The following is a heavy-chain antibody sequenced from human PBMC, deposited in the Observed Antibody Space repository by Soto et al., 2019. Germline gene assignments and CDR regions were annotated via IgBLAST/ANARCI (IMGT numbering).Heavy chain of an antibody. CDR2: INPSGGST. CDR1: GYTFTSYY. V-gene: IGHV1-46*01. Sequence: ASVKVSCKASGYTFTSYYMHWVRQAPGQGLEWMGIINPSGGSTSYAQKFQGRVTMTRDTSTSTVYMELSSLRSEDTAVYYCARAVRTVTTSAQRWFHPWGQGTLVTSPQ. D-gene: IGHD4-17*01. CDR3: ARAVRTVTTSAQRWFHP. J-gene: IGHJ5*02.